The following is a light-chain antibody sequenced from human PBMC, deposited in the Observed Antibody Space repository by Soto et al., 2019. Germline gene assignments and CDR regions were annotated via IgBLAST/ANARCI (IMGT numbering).Light chain of an antibody. CDR1: QRVSSRF. V-gene: IGKV3-20*01. Sequence: EIVLTQSPGTLSLFPGERATLSCRASQRVSSRFLAWSQQRPGQAPRLLVSGASSRATGIPDRFSGSGSGTDFTLTISRLEPEDFAVYFCHQYGASPPYTFGQGTKLEIK. J-gene: IGKJ2*01. CDR3: HQYGASPPYT. CDR2: GAS.